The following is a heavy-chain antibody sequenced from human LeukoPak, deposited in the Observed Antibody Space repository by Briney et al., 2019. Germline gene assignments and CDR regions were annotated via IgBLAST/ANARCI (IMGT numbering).Heavy chain of an antibody. J-gene: IGHJ4*02. CDR2: IDQDGSVR. Sequence: QSGGSLRLPCVASGFTFSSFWMSWVRQAPGKGLEFVANIDQDGSVRNYVDSVKGRFIISRDNAKNSLYLQMDSLRAEDTAVYFCARDPGSSSFDYWGLGTPVTVSS. CDR1: GFTFSSFW. V-gene: IGHV3-7*01. CDR3: ARDPGSSSFDY. D-gene: IGHD6-13*01.